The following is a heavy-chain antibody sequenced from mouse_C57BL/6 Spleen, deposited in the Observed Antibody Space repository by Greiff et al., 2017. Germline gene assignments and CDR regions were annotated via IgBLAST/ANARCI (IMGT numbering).Heavy chain of an antibody. V-gene: IGHV1-81*01. CDR2: IYPRSGNT. CDR1: GYTFTSYG. Sequence: QVQLQQSGAELARPGASVKLSCKASGYTFTSYGISWVTQRTGQGLEWIGEIYPRSGNTYYNEKFKGKATLTADKSSSTAYMELRSLTSEDSAVYFCASEDYDRYFDVWGTGTTVTVSS. J-gene: IGHJ1*03. CDR3: ASEDYDRYFDV. D-gene: IGHD2-4*01.